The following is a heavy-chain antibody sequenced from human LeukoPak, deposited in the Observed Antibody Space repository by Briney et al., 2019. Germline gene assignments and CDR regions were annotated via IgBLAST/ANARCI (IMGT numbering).Heavy chain of an antibody. V-gene: IGHV5-51*01. CDR1: GYSFTSYW. D-gene: IGHD3-16*02. Sequence: GSLKIYCKGSGYSFTSYWIGLVRQMPGKGLEWMGIIYPGDSDTRYSPSFQGHVTISAHKSISIASLQWRSQNASDRAMYYCARYRPPAHYAFDIWGQGTMVTVSS. CDR2: IYPGDSDT. CDR3: ARYRPPAHYAFDI. J-gene: IGHJ3*02.